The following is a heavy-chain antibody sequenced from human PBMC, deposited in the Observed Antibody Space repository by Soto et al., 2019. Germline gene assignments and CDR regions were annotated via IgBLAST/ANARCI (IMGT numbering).Heavy chain of an antibody. CDR2: ITPVFGTT. CDR1: GGLFSSFA. V-gene: IGHV1-69*13. J-gene: IGHJ4*02. CDR3: ARGGGPYVWFNEF. Sequence: SVKVSCKDSGGLFSSFAISWVRQAPGQGLEWMGGITPVFGTTNYAQKFQGRVTITADESTNTAYMELSSLTSDDTAMYYCARGGGPYVWFNEFWGQGTQVTVSS. D-gene: IGHD3-16*01.